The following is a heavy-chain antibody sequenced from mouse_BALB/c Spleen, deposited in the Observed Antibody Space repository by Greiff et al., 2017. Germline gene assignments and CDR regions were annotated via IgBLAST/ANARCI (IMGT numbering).Heavy chain of an antibody. Sequence: EVKLVESGGGLVKPGGSLKLSCAASGFTFSSYAMSWVRQTPEKRLEWVASISSGGSTYYPDSVKGRFTISRDNARNILYLQMSSLRSEDTAMYYCAAGGGNYGFAYWGQGTLVTVSA. CDR3: AAGGGNYGFAY. V-gene: IGHV5-6-5*01. CDR2: ISSGGST. CDR1: GFTFSSYA. D-gene: IGHD2-1*01. J-gene: IGHJ3*01.